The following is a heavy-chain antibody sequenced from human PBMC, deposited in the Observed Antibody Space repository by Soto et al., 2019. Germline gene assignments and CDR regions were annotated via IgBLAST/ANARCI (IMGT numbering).Heavy chain of an antibody. D-gene: IGHD3-16*01. V-gene: IGHV4-30-4*01. J-gene: IGHJ4*02. CDR1: GGSTSIDNY. CDR2: IYYSGNT. CDR3: AREGGESSDGLYYFDS. Sequence: SETLSLTCTVSGGSTSIDNYWSCIRQPPGKGLEWIGHIYYSGNTDYNPSLKSRLAISIDTSKNQFSLKLSSVTAAGTAVYFCAREGGESSDGLYYFDSWGQGSLVTVSS.